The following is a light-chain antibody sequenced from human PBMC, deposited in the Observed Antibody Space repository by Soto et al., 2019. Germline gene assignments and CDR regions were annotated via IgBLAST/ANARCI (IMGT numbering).Light chain of an antibody. J-gene: IGKJ5*01. CDR3: QQYENFPIT. CDR1: HDIRKY. V-gene: IGKV1-33*01. CDR2: DAS. Sequence: DIQMTQSPSTLSGSVGERVTITCRASHDIRKYLNWYQQKPGKAPKLLIYDASNMETGVPSRFTGSGSGTDFTFTISSLQPEDIATYYCQQYENFPITFGQGTRLEIK.